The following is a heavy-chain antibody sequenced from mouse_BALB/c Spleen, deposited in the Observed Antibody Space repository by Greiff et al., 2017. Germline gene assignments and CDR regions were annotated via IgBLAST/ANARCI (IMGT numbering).Heavy chain of an antibody. CDR1: GFSLTSYG. V-gene: IGHV2-3*01. J-gene: IGHJ3*01. Sequence: VHLVESGPGLVAPSQSLSITCTVSGFSLTSYGVSWVRQPPGKGLEWLGVIWGDGSTNYHSALISRLSISKDNSKSQVFLKLNSLQTDDTATYYCAKEGWLLRSAWFAYWGQGTLVTVSA. D-gene: IGHD2-3*01. CDR3: AKEGWLLRSAWFAY. CDR2: IWGDGST.